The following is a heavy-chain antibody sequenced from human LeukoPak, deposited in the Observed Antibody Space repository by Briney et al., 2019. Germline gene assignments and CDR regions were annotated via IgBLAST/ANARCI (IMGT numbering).Heavy chain of an antibody. D-gene: IGHD3-22*01. CDR3: AGHNMHSSGYYYGYYFDY. J-gene: IGHJ4*02. V-gene: IGHV4-4*09. Sequence: SETLSLTCTVTGGSISSYYWSWIRQPPGKGLEWIGYIYTSGSTNYNPSLKSRVTISVDTSKNQFSLKLSSVTAADTAVYYCAGHNMHSSGYYYGYYFDYWGQGTLVTVSS. CDR2: IYTSGST. CDR1: GGSISSYY.